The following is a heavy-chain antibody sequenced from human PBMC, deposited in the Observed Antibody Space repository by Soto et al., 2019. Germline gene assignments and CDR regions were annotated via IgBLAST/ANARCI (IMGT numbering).Heavy chain of an antibody. Sequence: SETLSLTCAVYGGSFSGYYWSWIRQPPGKGLEWIGEINHSGSTNYNPSLKSRVTISVDTSKNQFSLKLSSVTAADTAVYYCARESAEVTIIGVVPNWFDPWGQGTLDTVSS. CDR2: INHSGST. D-gene: IGHD3-3*01. J-gene: IGHJ5*02. CDR3: ARESAEVTIIGVVPNWFDP. CDR1: GGSFSGYY. V-gene: IGHV4-34*01.